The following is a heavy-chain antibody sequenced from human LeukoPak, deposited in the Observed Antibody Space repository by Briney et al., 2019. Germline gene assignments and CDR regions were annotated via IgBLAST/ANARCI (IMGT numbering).Heavy chain of an antibody. CDR3: AREPGIAVAGIVRWFDP. CDR1: GGSISSYY. Sequence: SETLSLTCTVSGGSISSYYWSWIRQPPGKGLEWIGYIYYSGSTNYNPSLKSRVTISVDTSKNQFSLKLSSVTAADTAVYYCAREPGIAVAGIVRWFDPWGQGTLVTVSS. V-gene: IGHV4-59*12. D-gene: IGHD6-19*01. J-gene: IGHJ5*02. CDR2: IYYSGST.